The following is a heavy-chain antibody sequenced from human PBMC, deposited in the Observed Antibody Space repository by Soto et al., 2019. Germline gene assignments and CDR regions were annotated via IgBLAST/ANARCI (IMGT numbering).Heavy chain of an antibody. CDR2: IYYSGST. D-gene: IGHD2-2*01. CDR3: ARQDIVVVPAAKEGQSYWFDP. CDR1: GGSISRRGYY. V-gene: IGHV4-31*03. J-gene: IGHJ5*02. Sequence: TLSLTCTVSGGSISRRGYYWSWIRQHPGKGLEWIGSIYYSGSTYYNPSLKSRVTISVDTSKNQFSLKLSSVTAADTAVYYCARQDIVVVPAAKEGQSYWFDPWGQGTLVTVSS.